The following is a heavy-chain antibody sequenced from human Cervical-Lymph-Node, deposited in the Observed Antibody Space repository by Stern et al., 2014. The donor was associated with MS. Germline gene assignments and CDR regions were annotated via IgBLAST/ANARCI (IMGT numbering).Heavy chain of an antibody. CDR1: GDSISSYTHY. V-gene: IGHV4-39*01. CDR2: VFYSGAT. J-gene: IGHJ4*02. Sequence: QVKLQESGPGLVKPSETLSLTSAVSGDSISSYTHYCAWIRQPPGKGLEWIGSVFYSGATSYTPSLKGPVPIPVDTSKNHFSRGLNSVTAADTAVYYCAKHACTGAACPFDLWGQGTLVTVSS. CDR3: AKHACTGAACPFDL. D-gene: IGHD2-8*02.